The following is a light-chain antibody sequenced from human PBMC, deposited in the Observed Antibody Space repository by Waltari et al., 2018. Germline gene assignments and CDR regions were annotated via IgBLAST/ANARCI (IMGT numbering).Light chain of an antibody. J-gene: IGKJ1*01. CDR3: QQYDDLPRT. CDR2: EAS. Sequence: QMTQSPSSLSASVGDKVTITCHASQDISSWLAWYQQKPGKAPKPLIYEASSLLSGVPSRFSGSGSGTDYTLTSTSLQPEDFATYYCQQYDDLPRTFGQGTKVELK. CDR1: QDISSW. V-gene: IGKV1D-16*01.